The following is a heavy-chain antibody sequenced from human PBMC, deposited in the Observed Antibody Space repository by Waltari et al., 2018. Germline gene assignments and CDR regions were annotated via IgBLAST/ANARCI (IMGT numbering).Heavy chain of an antibody. Sequence: EVQLLESGGGLVQPGGSLRLSCAASGFTFSSYAMSWVRQAPGKGLEWVSAIRGSGGSTYYADSVKGRFTISRDNSKNTLYLQMNSLRAEDTAVYYCALYCSGGSCRRDFDYWGQGTLVTVSS. CDR3: ALYCSGGSCRRDFDY. V-gene: IGHV3-23*01. J-gene: IGHJ4*02. CDR1: GFTFSSYA. CDR2: IRGSGGST. D-gene: IGHD2-15*01.